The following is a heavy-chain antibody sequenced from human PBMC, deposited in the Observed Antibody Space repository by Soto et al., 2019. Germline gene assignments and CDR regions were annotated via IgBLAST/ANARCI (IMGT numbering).Heavy chain of an antibody. CDR3: ARLYYDFWSGYSGDAFDI. V-gene: IGHV4-59*01. J-gene: IGHJ3*02. Sequence: SETLSLTCTVSGGSISSYYWSLIRQPPGKGLEWIGYIYYSGSTNYSPSLKSRVTISVDTSKNQFSLKLSSVTAADTAVYYCARLYYDFWSGYSGDAFDIWGQGTMVT. CDR1: GGSISSYY. D-gene: IGHD3-3*01. CDR2: IYYSGST.